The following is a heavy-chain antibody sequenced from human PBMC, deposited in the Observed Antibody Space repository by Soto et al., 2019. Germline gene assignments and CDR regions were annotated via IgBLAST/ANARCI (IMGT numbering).Heavy chain of an antibody. D-gene: IGHD1-7*01. J-gene: IGHJ6*02. CDR2: INPSGGST. V-gene: IGHV1-46*01. Sequence: GASVKVSCKASGYTFTSYYMHCVRQAPGQGLEWMGIINPSGGSTSYAQKFQGRVTMTRDTSTSTVYMELSSLRSEDTAVYYCARDRVTGTTDYYYGMDVWGQGTTVTVSS. CDR3: ARDRVTGTTDYYYGMDV. CDR1: GYTFTSYY.